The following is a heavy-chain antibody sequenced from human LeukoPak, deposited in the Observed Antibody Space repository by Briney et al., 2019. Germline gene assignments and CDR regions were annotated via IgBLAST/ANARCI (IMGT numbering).Heavy chain of an antibody. J-gene: IGHJ4*02. D-gene: IGHD2-2*01. V-gene: IGHV3-23*01. CDR1: VFTFSTYA. Sequence: GVALRLSCSASVFTFSTYAMSWVRQAPWKGLEWVSPISGSGGSTYYAGSVKGRFTISRDNSKTALHLQMNSLRVEDTAVYYCAKYGHCGSTSCYRYFDDWGQGTLVTVSS. CDR2: ISGSGGST. CDR3: AKYGHCGSTSCYRYFDD.